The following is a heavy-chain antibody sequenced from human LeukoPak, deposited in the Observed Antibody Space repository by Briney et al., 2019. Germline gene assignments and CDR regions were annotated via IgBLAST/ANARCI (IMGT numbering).Heavy chain of an antibody. J-gene: IGHJ4*02. CDR3: ARAALDYGGLFDY. D-gene: IGHD4-17*01. CDR2: IYYSGTT. CDR1: GGSISSYY. Sequence: PSETLSLTCTVSGGSISSYYWSWIRQPPGKGLEWIGYIYYSGTTNYNPSLESRVTISVDTSKNQFSLKLSSVTAADTAVYYCARAALDYGGLFDYWGQGTLVTVSS. V-gene: IGHV4-59*01.